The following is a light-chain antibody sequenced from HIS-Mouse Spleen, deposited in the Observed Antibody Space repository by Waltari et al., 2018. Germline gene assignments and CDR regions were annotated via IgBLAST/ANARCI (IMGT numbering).Light chain of an antibody. V-gene: IGLV3-1*01. CDR2: QDS. CDR1: KLGDKY. J-gene: IGLJ2*01. CDR3: QAWDSSTVV. Sequence: SYELTQPPSVSVSPGQTASITCSGDKLGDKYACWYQQKPGQSPVLVIYQDSKRPSGIPGRFSGSNSGNTATLTISETQAMDEADYYCQAWDSSTVVFGGGTKLTVL.